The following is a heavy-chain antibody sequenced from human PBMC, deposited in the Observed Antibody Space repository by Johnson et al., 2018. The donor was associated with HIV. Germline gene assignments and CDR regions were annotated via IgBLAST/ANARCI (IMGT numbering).Heavy chain of an antibody. D-gene: IGHD5-18*01. CDR1: GFTFSDYY. Sequence: QVQLVESGGGLVKPGGSLRLSCAASGFTFSDYYMSWIRQAPGKGLEWVSYISSSGSIIYYGDSVKGRFTISRYNAKNSLYLQMNSLRAEDTALYYGARAGYSYGLGAFDIWGQGTMVTVSS. V-gene: IGHV3-11*01. CDR2: ISSSGSII. CDR3: ARAGYSYGLGAFDI. J-gene: IGHJ3*02.